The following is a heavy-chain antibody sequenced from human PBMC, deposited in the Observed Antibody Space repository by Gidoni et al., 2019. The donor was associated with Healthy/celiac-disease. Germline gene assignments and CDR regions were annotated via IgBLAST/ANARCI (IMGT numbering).Heavy chain of an antibody. V-gene: IGHV3-33*01. CDR2: IWYDGSNK. J-gene: IGHJ4*02. Sequence: QVQLVESGGGVVQPGRSLRLSCAASGFTFSSYGMHWVRQAPGKGLEWVAVIWYDGSNKYYADSVKGRFTISRDNSKNTLYLQMNSLRAEDTAVYYCARDSYYGSGRPYWGQGTLVTVSS. D-gene: IGHD3-10*01. CDR3: ARDSYYGSGRPY. CDR1: GFTFSSYG.